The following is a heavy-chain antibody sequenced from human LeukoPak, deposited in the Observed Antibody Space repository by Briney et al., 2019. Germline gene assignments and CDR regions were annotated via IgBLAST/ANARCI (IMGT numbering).Heavy chain of an antibody. D-gene: IGHD3-16*01. V-gene: IGHV3-43*01. CDR3: AKDWGYDSDAFDI. CDR2: ISWDGGST. CDR1: GFTFDDYT. J-gene: IGHJ3*02. Sequence: PGGSLRLSCAGSGFTFDDYTMHWVRQAPGKGLEWVSLISWDGGSTYYADSVKGRFTISRHNSKNSLYLQMNSLRTEDTALYYCAKDWGYDSDAFDIWGQGTMVTVSS.